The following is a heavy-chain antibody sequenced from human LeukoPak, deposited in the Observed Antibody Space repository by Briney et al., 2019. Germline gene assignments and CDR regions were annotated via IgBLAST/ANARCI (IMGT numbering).Heavy chain of an antibody. V-gene: IGHV4-59*01. Sequence: PSETLSLTCTVSGGSISSYYWSWIRQPPGKGLEWIGYIYYSGSTNYNPSLKSRVTISLDTSKNQFSLRLSSVTAADTAVYYCARVASGYSSGWSDYYYYYMDVWGKGTTVTVSS. CDR1: GGSISSYY. CDR3: ARVASGYSSGWSDYYYYYMDV. CDR2: IYYSGST. D-gene: IGHD6-19*01. J-gene: IGHJ6*03.